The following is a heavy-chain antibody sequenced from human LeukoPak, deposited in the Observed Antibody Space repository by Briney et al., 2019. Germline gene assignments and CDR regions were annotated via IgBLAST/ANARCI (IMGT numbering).Heavy chain of an antibody. CDR1: GFTFSSYE. D-gene: IGHD2-21*01. CDR3: AKDERVILTNMDV. CDR2: ISGSGVNT. Sequence: SGGSLRLSCAASGFTFSSYEMNWVRQAPGKGLEWVSVISGSGVNTDYADSVKGRFTTSRDNSKNTLFLQMNSLRADDTAVYYCAKDERVILTNMDVWGKGTTVTISS. V-gene: IGHV3-23*01. J-gene: IGHJ6*03.